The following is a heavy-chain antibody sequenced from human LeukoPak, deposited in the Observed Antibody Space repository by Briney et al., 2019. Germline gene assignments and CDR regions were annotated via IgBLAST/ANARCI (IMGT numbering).Heavy chain of an antibody. V-gene: IGHV3-30*04. J-gene: IGHJ3*02. D-gene: IGHD1/OR15-1a*01. CDR3: ARNKRADI. Sequence: GSSLRLSCVASGFTFSNYAMHWVRQAPGKGLEHLAFIQSDGNNKYHADSVKRRFTISRDNSKNTLYRQMNGLRGDDTAVYYCARNKRADIWGQGTLVTVSS. CDR1: GFTFSNYA. CDR2: IQSDGNNK.